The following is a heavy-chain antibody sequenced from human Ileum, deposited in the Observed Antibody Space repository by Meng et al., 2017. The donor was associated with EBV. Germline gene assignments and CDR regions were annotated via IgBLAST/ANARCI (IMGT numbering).Heavy chain of an antibody. CDR3: ARSIVVVPAAIYY. J-gene: IGHJ4*02. V-gene: IGHV4-39*01. D-gene: IGHD2-2*01. CDR2: IYYSGAT. Sequence: QLQLQESGPRLVKPSETLSLTCTVSGGSISSSNYYWAWIRQPPGKGLEWIASIYYSGATYYNPTLRSRVTTSVDTSKNQLSLKLSSVTAADTAVYYCARSIVVVPAAIYYWGQGTLVTVSS. CDR1: GGSISSSNYY.